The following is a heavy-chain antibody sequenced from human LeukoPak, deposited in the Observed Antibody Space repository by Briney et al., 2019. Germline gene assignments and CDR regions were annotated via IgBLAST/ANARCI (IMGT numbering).Heavy chain of an antibody. CDR3: ARDPGAMVELWLLSVPNPVPFDY. D-gene: IGHD4/OR15-4a*01. CDR2: IKQGGSEK. V-gene: IGHV3-7*03. J-gene: IGHJ4*02. CDR1: GFTFSSYW. Sequence: PGGSLRLSCAASGFTFSSYWMSWVRQAPGKGLEWVANIKQGGSEKYYVDSVKGRFTISRDKAKNSLYLQMNSLRSDDTAVYYCARDPGAMVELWLLSVPNPVPFDYWGQGTLVTVSS.